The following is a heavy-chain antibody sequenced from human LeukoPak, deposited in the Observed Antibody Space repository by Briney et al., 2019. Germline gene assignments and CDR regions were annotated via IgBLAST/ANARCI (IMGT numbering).Heavy chain of an antibody. CDR2: ISDSGGST. CDR3: AKDGVLWFGDYYYYGMDV. D-gene: IGHD3-10*01. V-gene: IGHV3-23*01. CDR1: GFTFSSYA. J-gene: IGHJ6*04. Sequence: GGSLRLSCAPSGFTFSSYAMSWVRQAPGEGLEWVSAISDSGGSTYYADSVKGRFTISRDNSKNTLYLQMNSLRAEDTAVYYCAKDGVLWFGDYYYYGMDVWGKGTTVTVSS.